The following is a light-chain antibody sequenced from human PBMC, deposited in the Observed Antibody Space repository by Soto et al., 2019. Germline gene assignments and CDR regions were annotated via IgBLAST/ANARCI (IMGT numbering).Light chain of an antibody. CDR1: QTITNNY. J-gene: IGKJ3*01. CDR2: EAS. V-gene: IGKV3-20*01. Sequence: EIVLTQSPDTLSLSPGDRATLSCRASQTITNNYLAWYQQQAGQAPRLLIYEASIRAPGIADRFSGSGSGTDFTLTIRRLEPEDFAVYYCQHYASSPQLTAGPGTKVDIK. CDR3: QHYASSPQLT.